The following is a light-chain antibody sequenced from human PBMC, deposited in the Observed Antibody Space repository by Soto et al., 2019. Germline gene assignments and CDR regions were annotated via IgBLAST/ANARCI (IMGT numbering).Light chain of an antibody. CDR1: QTISSN. CDR2: GAS. J-gene: IGKJ4*01. Sequence: EILMTQSPATLSVSPGERATLSCRASQTISSNLAWYQHKPGQAPRLLFYGASNRATGIPARFIGSGSGTEFTLNISSLQSEDFEVYSCQQYDNWPPTFGGGTKVDIK. CDR3: QQYDNWPPT. V-gene: IGKV3-15*01.